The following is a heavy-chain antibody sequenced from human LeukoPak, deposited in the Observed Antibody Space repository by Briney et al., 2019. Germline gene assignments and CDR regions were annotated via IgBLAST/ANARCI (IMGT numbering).Heavy chain of an antibody. CDR3: VKESEVRGVVDY. J-gene: IGHJ4*02. Sequence: GGSLRLSCAASGFTFSSYWMSWVRQAPGKGLEWVANINKDGGEKYYVDSVKGRFTISRDNAKNSLYLQMNSLRADDTAVYYCVKESEVRGVVDYWGQGTLVTVSS. CDR2: INKDGGEK. CDR1: GFTFSSYW. D-gene: IGHD3-10*01. V-gene: IGHV3-7*03.